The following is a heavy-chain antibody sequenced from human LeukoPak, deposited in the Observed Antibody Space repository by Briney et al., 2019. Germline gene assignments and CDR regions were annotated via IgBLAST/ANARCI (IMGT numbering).Heavy chain of an antibody. V-gene: IGHV4-39*01. J-gene: IGHJ6*02. D-gene: IGHD5-24*01. CDR3: ASIWSPRRVLYYYGMDV. CDR1: GGSISSSTYY. CDR2: IYYSGST. Sequence: PSETLSLTCTVSGGSISSSTYYWGWIRQPPGKGLEWIGSIYYSGSTYYNPSLKSRVTISVDTSKNQFSLKLSSVTAADTAVYYCASIWSPRRVLYYYGMDVWGQGTTVTVSS.